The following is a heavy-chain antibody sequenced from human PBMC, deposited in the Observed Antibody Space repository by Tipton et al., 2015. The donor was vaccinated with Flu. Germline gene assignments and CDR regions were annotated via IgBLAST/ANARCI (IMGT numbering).Heavy chain of an antibody. J-gene: IGHJ4*02. CDR2: ISSSSSTI. CDR3: ATSSTVTAVDY. Sequence: SLRLSCAASGFTFSSYSMNWVRQAPGKGLEWVSYISSSSSTIYYADSVKGRFTISRDNSKNTLYLQMNSLRAEDTAVYYCATSSTVTAVDYWGQGTLVTVSS. V-gene: IGHV3-48*01. D-gene: IGHD4-17*01. CDR1: GFTFSSYS.